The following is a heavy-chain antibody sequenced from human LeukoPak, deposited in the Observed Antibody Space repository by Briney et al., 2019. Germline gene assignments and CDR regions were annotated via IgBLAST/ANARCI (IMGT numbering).Heavy chain of an antibody. V-gene: IGHV3-23*01. J-gene: IGHJ6*04. Sequence: SGGSLRLSCAASAFTFRNSAMSWVRQAPGKGLEWVSTISGGGGSTYSADSVKGRFTISRDNSENTLYLQMNSLTAEDTAVYYCAKGLGSGLYYSMDVWGKGTTVTVSS. CDR2: ISGGGGST. CDR3: AKGLGSGLYYSMDV. D-gene: IGHD6-19*01. CDR1: AFTFRNSA.